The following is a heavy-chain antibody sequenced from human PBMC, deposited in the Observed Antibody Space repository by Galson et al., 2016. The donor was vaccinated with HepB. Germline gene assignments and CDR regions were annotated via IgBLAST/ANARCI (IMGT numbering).Heavy chain of an antibody. CDR3: AKDGRIYCSSASCHDHFHY. V-gene: IGHV3-30*18. Sequence: SLRLSCAASGFTFSSYGMHWVRQAPGKGLEWVAFISYDGSNKKYADSVKGRFTISRDNSKKTLYLQMNGLRAEDTAVYYCAKDGRIYCSSASCHDHFHYWGQGTLVTVSS. D-gene: IGHD2-2*01. CDR2: ISYDGSNK. J-gene: IGHJ4*02. CDR1: GFTFSSYG.